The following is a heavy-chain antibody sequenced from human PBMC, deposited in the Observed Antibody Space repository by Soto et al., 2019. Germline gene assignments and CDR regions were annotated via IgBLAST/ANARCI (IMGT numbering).Heavy chain of an antibody. J-gene: IGHJ3*02. V-gene: IGHV1-2*02. D-gene: IGHD6-6*01. CDR2: TNPNSGGT. Sequence: QVQLVQSGAEVKNPGASVKVSCKASGYTFTGNYMHWVRQAHGQGLEWMGWTNPNSGGTDYAQKFQGRVTVTRDTSIRTADMELRRLRSDDTAVYYCAIDGDSSSPFDSWGQGTMVTVPS. CDR1: GYTFTGNY. CDR3: AIDGDSSSPFDS.